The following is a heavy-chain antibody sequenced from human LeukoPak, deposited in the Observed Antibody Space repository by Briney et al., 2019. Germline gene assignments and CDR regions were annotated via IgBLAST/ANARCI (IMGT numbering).Heavy chain of an antibody. CDR1: GGSISSSTYY. D-gene: IGHD3-10*01. CDR2: MYYSGST. CDR3: AKHYMGSSYNHGLDC. Sequence: SETLSLTCTVSGGSISSSTYYWGWIRQPPGKGLEWIGSMYYSGSTYYNPSLKSRVTISVDTSKNQFSLKLSSVTAADTALYYCAKHYMGSSYNHGLDCWGQGTLVTVSS. J-gene: IGHJ4*02. V-gene: IGHV4-39*01.